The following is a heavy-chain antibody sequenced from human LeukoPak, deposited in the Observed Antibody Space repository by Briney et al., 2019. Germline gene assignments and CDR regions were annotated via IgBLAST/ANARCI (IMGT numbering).Heavy chain of an antibody. CDR2: IYYSGST. CDR3: ARHEYSGSYYGLSWFDP. J-gene: IGHJ5*02. Sequence: SETLSLTCTVSGGSISSSGYYWGWIRHTPGKGLECIASIYYSGSTYYNPSLKSRVTISVDTTKNQLALTLSSLTAADTAVYYCARHEYSGSYYGLSWFDPWGQGTLVTVSS. CDR1: GGSISSSGYY. V-gene: IGHV4-39*01. D-gene: IGHD1-26*01.